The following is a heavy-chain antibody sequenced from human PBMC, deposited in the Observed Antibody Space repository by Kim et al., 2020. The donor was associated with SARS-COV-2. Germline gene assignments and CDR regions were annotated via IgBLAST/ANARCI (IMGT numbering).Heavy chain of an antibody. D-gene: IGHD3-10*01. Sequence: GGSLRLSCAASGFTFSGYYMNWIRQAPGKGLEWVSYISSSSGYVNYADSVKGRFTISRDNAKNSLYLQMSSLRAEDTALYYCARVAVGDISAYYFDLWGQGTLVTVSS. J-gene: IGHJ4*02. V-gene: IGHV3-11*06. CDR1: GFTFSGYY. CDR3: ARVAVGDISAYYFDL. CDR2: ISSSSGYV.